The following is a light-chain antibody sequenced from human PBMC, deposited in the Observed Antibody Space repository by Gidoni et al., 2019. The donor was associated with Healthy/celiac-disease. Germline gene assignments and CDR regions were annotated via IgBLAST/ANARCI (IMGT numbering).Light chain of an antibody. CDR2: KAS. V-gene: IGKV1-5*03. CDR1: QSISSW. J-gene: IGKJ1*01. CDR3: QQYNSYST. Sequence: DIQMTQSPSTLSASVGDRVTITCRASQSISSWLAWYQQKPGAAPKLLIYKASSLESGVPSRFSGSGSGTEFTLTISSLQPDDFATYYCQQYNSYSTFXQXTKVEIK.